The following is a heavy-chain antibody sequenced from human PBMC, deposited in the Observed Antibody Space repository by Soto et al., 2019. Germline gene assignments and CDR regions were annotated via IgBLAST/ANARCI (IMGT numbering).Heavy chain of an antibody. J-gene: IGHJ3*02. Sequence: ASVKVSCKASGYTFTSYGISWVRQAPGQGLEWMGIINPSGGSTSYAQKFQGRVTMTRDTSTSTVYMELSSLRSEDTAVYYCARGYSGYGGPDAFDIWGQGTMVTVSS. CDR2: INPSGGST. CDR1: GYTFTSYG. D-gene: IGHD5-12*01. CDR3: ARGYSGYGGPDAFDI. V-gene: IGHV1-46*01.